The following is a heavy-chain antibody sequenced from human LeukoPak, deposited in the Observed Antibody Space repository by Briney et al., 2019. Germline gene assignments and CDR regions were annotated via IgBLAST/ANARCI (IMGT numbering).Heavy chain of an antibody. J-gene: IGHJ4*02. CDR2: IKSKSDGGTA. D-gene: IGHD2-15*01. Sequence: GGSLRLSCAASGFTFSNAWMNWVRQTPGKGPEWVGRIKSKSDGGTADCAAPVKGRFTISRDDSENTLYLQMNSLKTEDTAVYYCTSYSGSPGKGHYFDYWGQGTLVTVSS. CDR1: GFTFSNAW. V-gene: IGHV3-15*01. CDR3: TSYSGSPGKGHYFDY.